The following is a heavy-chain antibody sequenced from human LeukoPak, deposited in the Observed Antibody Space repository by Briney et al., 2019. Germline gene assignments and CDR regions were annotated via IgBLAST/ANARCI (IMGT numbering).Heavy chain of an antibody. J-gene: IGHJ3*02. CDR3: AREGYGDYAAFDI. CDR2: INSDGSST. D-gene: IGHD4-17*01. V-gene: IGHV3-74*01. Sequence: GSLRLSCAASGFTFSSYWMHWVRQVPGKGLVWVSRINSDGSSTDYADSVKGRFTISRDNARNTLYLQMNSLRAEDTAVYYCAREGYGDYAAFDIWGQGIMVTVSS. CDR1: GFTFSSYW.